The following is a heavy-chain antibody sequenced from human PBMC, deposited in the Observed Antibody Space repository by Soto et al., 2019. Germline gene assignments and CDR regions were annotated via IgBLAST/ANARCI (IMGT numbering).Heavy chain of an antibody. V-gene: IGHV2-5*02. CDR2: IYWDVDK. D-gene: IGHD6-6*01. Sequence: SGPTLVNTTQTLTLTCTFSGFSLSTSGVGVGWIRQPPGKALEWLALIYWDVDKRYSPSLKSRLTITKDTSKNQVVLTMTNMDPVDTATYCCTHKGEYSSSSVVWFDPWGQGTLVTVSP. CDR3: THKGEYSSSSVVWFDP. J-gene: IGHJ5*02. CDR1: GFSLSTSGVG.